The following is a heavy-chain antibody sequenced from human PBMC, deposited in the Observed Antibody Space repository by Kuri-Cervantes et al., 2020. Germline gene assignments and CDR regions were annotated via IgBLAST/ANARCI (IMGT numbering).Heavy chain of an antibody. J-gene: IGHJ4*02. D-gene: IGHD3-3*01. Sequence: SLKISCAASGFTFSSYWMGWVRQAPGKGLEWVAGISWNSGSIGYADSVKGRFTISRDNAKNSLYLQMNSRRAEDTALYYCAKDSYYDFWSGYLFDYWGQGTLVTVSS. CDR1: GFTFSSYW. V-gene: IGHV3-9*01. CDR3: AKDSYYDFWSGYLFDY. CDR2: ISWNSGSI.